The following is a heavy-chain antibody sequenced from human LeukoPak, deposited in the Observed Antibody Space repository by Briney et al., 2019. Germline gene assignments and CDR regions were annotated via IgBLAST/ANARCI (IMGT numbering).Heavy chain of an antibody. Sequence: PGRSLRLSCAPSGFTFDDYAMHWVRQAPGKGLEWVSGISWNSGSIGYADSVKGRFTISRDNAKNSLYLQMNSLRAEDTALYYCAKAELDPWGQGTLVTVSS. J-gene: IGHJ5*02. CDR2: ISWNSGSI. CDR3: AKAELDP. CDR1: GFTFDDYA. V-gene: IGHV3-9*01.